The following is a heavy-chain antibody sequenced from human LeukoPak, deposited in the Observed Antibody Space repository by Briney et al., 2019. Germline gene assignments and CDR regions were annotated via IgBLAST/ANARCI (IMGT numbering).Heavy chain of an antibody. J-gene: IGHJ4*02. Sequence: PGASVKVSCKASGYTFTSYYMHWVRQAPGQGLEWMGLINPSGGSTSYAQKFQGRVTMTRDTSTSTVYMELSSLRSEDTAVYYCARDHSLTPIFGVVIKRYYFDYWGQGTLVTVSS. D-gene: IGHD3-3*01. CDR2: INPSGGST. CDR1: GYTFTSYY. CDR3: ARDHSLTPIFGVVIKRYYFDY. V-gene: IGHV1-46*01.